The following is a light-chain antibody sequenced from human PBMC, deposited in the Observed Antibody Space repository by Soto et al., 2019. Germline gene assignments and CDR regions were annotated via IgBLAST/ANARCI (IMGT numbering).Light chain of an antibody. CDR2: GAS. CDR3: QQYGSSPLWT. Sequence: ESVLTQSPGTLSLSPGERATLSCRASQSVSSSYLAWYQQKPGQAPRLLIYGASRRATGIPDRFSGSGSGTDFTLTITRLEPEDFAVYYCQQYGSSPLWTFGQGTKVEIK. V-gene: IGKV3-20*01. J-gene: IGKJ1*01. CDR1: QSVSSSY.